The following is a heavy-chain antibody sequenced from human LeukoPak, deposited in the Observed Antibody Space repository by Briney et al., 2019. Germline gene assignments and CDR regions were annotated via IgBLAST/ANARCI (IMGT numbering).Heavy chain of an antibody. Sequence: GGSLRLSCAVSGFTFSDHYMDRVRQAPGKGLEWVGRSRNKANSYTTEYAASVKGRFTISRDDSKNSLYLQMNSLKTEDTALYYCARGGRGSPFDYWGQGTLVTVSS. J-gene: IGHJ4*02. D-gene: IGHD1-1*01. CDR3: ARGGRGSPFDY. CDR1: GFTFSDHY. V-gene: IGHV3-72*01. CDR2: SRNKANSYTT.